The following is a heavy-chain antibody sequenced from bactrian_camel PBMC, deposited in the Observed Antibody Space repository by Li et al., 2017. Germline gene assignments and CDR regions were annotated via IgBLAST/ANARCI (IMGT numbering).Heavy chain of an antibody. D-gene: IGHD6*01. Sequence: HVQLVESGGGLVQPGGTLRLSCAASGFIVSNYWIYWIRQAPGKGLEWVSTISKTGTYTYYADSVKGRFTVSRDNAKNTVYLQMDNLESEDTALHYCATNTVTDGVAEFSYWGQGTQVTVS. V-gene: IGHV3S6*01. CDR1: GFIVSNYW. J-gene: IGHJ4*01. CDR3: ATNTVTDGVAEFSY. CDR2: ISKTGTYT.